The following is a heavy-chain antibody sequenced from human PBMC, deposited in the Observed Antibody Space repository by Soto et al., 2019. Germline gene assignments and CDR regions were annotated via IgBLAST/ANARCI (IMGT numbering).Heavy chain of an antibody. CDR2: SNAGNGNT. V-gene: IGHV1-3*05. CDR3: ARPGGCSYCYDY. Sequence: QGQLVQSGAEEKKPGASVKVSCKASGYTFVTYAMHWVRQAPGQRLEWMGWSNAGNGNTKYSNKFQGRVTITRDTSASTAYMELSSLRSEDTAVYYCARPGGCSYCYDYWGQGTLVTVSS. D-gene: IGHD5-18*01. CDR1: GYTFVTYA. J-gene: IGHJ4*02.